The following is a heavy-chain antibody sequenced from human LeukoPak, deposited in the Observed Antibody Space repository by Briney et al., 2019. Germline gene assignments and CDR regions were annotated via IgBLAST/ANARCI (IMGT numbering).Heavy chain of an antibody. J-gene: IGHJ4*02. CDR2: ISGSGAST. V-gene: IGHV3-23*01. CDR1: GFTLSTNA. Sequence: GGSLRLSCLTSGFTLSTNAMSWVRQAPGKGLEWISGISGSGASTYYADSVKGRFTISRDDSRNTLYLQMNSLRGDDTAVYYCAKDKLGIAEGVFDYWGQGTLVTVSS. D-gene: IGHD7-27*01. CDR3: AKDKLGIAEGVFDY.